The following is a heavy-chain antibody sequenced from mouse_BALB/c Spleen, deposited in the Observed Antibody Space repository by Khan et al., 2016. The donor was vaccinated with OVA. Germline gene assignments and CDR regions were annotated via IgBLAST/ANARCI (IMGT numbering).Heavy chain of an antibody. CDR2: IYPGSANA. J-gene: IGHJ2*01. CDR3: GARLDY. CDR1: GYTFTDYY. Sequence: QVQLQQSGPELVKPGASVKISCKASGYTFTDYYINWVKQKPGQGLEWIGWIYPGSANAKYNERFKGKATLTVDTSSSTAFMQLSSLTSEDTAVYFWGARLDYWGQGTTLTVSS. V-gene: IGHV1-84*02.